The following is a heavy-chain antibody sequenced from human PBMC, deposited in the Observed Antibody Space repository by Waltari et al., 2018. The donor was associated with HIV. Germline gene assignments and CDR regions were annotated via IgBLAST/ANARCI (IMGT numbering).Heavy chain of an antibody. J-gene: IGHJ4*02. V-gene: IGHV4-39*01. CDR2: IYYSGST. Sequence: QLQLQESGPGLVKPSETLSLTCTVSGCSISSRSYYWGWIRLPPGKGLEWIGSIYYSGSTYYNPSLKSRVTISVDTSKNQFSLKLSSVTAADTAVYYCARHGMFGYYDSSGYYSYWGQGTLVTVSS. D-gene: IGHD3-22*01. CDR3: ARHGMFGYYDSSGYYSY. CDR1: GCSISSRSYY.